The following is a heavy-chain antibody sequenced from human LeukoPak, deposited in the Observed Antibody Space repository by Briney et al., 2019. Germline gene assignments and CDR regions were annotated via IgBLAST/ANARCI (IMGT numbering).Heavy chain of an antibody. CDR1: GFTFTSYA. CDR2: ISGSGGST. D-gene: IGHD3-16*01. Sequence: GGSLRLSCAASGFTFTSYAMSWVRQAPGEGLEWASGISGSGGSTSYTDSVKGRFTISRDNSKNMLYLQMHSLRAEDTAVYYCAKWAGAWGNYNYGMDVWGQGTTVTVSS. V-gene: IGHV3-23*01. J-gene: IGHJ6*02. CDR3: AKWAGAWGNYNYGMDV.